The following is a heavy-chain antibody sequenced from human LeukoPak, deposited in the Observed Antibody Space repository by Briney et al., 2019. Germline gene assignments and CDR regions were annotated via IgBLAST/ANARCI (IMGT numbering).Heavy chain of an antibody. J-gene: IGHJ4*02. CDR1: GFTFSSYA. Sequence: PGGSLRLSCAASGFTFSSYAMSWVRQAPGKGLEWVSYISSSGSTIYYADSVKGRFTISRDNAKNTLYLQMNSLRAEDTAVYYCAREPEPWYSSSSLGYWGQGTLVTVSS. V-gene: IGHV3-48*04. CDR3: AREPEPWYSSSSLGY. D-gene: IGHD6-13*01. CDR2: ISSSGSTI.